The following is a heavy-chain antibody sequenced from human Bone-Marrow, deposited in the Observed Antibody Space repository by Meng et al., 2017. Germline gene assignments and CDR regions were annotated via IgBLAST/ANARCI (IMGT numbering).Heavy chain of an antibody. CDR3: ARNALEGNYDFWSGSYYYYGMDV. Sequence: GESLKISCAVSGVTFSSYWMSWVRQAPGKGLEWVANIKQDGSEKYYVDSVKGRFTISRDNAENSLYLQMNSLRAEDTAVYYCARNALEGNYDFWSGSYYYYGMDVWGQGTTVTVSS. CDR1: GVTFSSYW. CDR2: IKQDGSEK. V-gene: IGHV3-7*01. D-gene: IGHD3-3*01. J-gene: IGHJ6*02.